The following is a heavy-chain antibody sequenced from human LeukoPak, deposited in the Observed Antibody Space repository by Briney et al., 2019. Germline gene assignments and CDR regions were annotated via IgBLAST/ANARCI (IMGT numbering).Heavy chain of an antibody. CDR3: ARNPPDLWFGELLVSFDY. Sequence: PGGSLRLSCAASGFTFDDYGMSWVRQAPGKGLEWVSGINWNGGSTGYADSVKGRFTISRDNAKNSLYLQMNSLRAEDTALYYCARNPPDLWFGELLVSFDYWGQGTLVTVSS. D-gene: IGHD3-10*01. CDR2: INWNGGST. CDR1: GFTFDDYG. J-gene: IGHJ4*02. V-gene: IGHV3-20*04.